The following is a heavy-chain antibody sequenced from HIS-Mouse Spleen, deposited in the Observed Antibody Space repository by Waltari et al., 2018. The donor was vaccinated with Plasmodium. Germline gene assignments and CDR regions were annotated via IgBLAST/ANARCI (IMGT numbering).Heavy chain of an antibody. CDR3: AKSSKGTGDLWDY. V-gene: IGHV3-23*01. J-gene: IGHJ4*02. CDR2: ISGSGGSR. Sequence: EVQLLVSGGGLVQPGGSLRLSCAASGFTFSSYAMSWVRQAPGEGLEWFSAISGSGGSRYYEDPVKGRFTSSSENAKNTLYLQMNSLRDEDTAAYYCAKSSKGTGDLWDYWGQGTLVTVSS. CDR1: GFTFSSYA. D-gene: IGHD7-27*01.